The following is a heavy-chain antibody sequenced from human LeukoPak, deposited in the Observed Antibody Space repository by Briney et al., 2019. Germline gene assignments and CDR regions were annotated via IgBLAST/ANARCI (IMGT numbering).Heavy chain of an antibody. D-gene: IGHD3-22*01. V-gene: IGHV4-59*11. Sequence: SETLSLTCTVSGYSIGSHYWSWIRQPPGTGLEWIGYISYDGRTNYNPSPKSRVIISVHMSKTQLSLELGSVTAADTAVYYCARTKYHYYDSSGYEGPYYYMDVWGKGTTVTVSS. CDR3: ARTKYHYYDSSGYEGPYYYMDV. J-gene: IGHJ6*03. CDR2: ISYDGRT. CDR1: GYSIGSHY.